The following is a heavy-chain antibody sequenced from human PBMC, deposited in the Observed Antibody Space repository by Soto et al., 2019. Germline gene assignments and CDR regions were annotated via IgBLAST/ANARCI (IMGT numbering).Heavy chain of an antibody. D-gene: IGHD6-19*01. CDR3: AKSSRQCASAIQAFFDH. Sequence: PXGSLRLSCAASGFTLSNFAIAWVRQAPGEGLEWVSSISGTDDYTYYADAVKGRFTISRDNDLNTLLLHMNNRRADDTAVYYCAKSSRQCASAIQAFFDHWGRGTLVTVSS. CDR1: GFTLSNFA. CDR2: ISGTDDYT. J-gene: IGHJ5*02. V-gene: IGHV3-23*01.